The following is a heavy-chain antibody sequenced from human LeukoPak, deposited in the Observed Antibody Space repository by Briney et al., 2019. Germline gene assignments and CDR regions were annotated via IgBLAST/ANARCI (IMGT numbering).Heavy chain of an antibody. V-gene: IGHV1-46*01. CDR1: GYTFTNYY. D-gene: IGHD1-26*01. CDR2: INPGGGTT. CDR3: ARSVGATKIPVRFDY. J-gene: IGHJ4*02. Sequence: VASVKVSCXASGYTFTNYYLHWVRQAPGQGLEWMGMINPGGGTTTYAQKFQGRVTMTRDTSTSTVYMELSALRSEDRAVFYCARSVGATKIPVRFDYWGQGTLVTVS.